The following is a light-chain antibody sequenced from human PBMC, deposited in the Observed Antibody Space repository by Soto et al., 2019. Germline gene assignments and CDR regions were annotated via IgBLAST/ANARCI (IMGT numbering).Light chain of an antibody. Sequence: DIQMTQSPSTLSASVGDRVTITCRASQSISSLLAWYQQKPGNTPKRLIYRASTLQSGVPSRFSGSGSETDCTLTISSLQPDDFATYYCQHYNSYPYSFGPGTKLES. V-gene: IGKV1-5*03. J-gene: IGKJ2*01. CDR3: QHYNSYPYS. CDR2: RAS. CDR1: QSISSL.